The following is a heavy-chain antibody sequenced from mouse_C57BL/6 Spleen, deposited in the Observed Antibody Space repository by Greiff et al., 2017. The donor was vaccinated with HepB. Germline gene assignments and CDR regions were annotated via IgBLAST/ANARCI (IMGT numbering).Heavy chain of an antibody. Sequence: EVQLQQSGAELMKPGASVKLSCKTSGYTFTSYWMHWVKQRPGQGLEWIGAIYPGNSDTSYNQKFKGKAKLTAVTSASTAYMELSSLTNEDSAVYYCTRDSGGFAYWGQGTLVTVSA. CDR2: IYPGNSDT. CDR3: TRDSGGFAY. CDR1: GYTFTSYW. V-gene: IGHV1-5*01. J-gene: IGHJ3*01.